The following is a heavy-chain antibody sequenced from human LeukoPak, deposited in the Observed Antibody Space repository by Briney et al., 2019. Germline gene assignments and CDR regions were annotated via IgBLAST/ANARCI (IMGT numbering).Heavy chain of an antibody. V-gene: IGHV1-46*01. CDR3: ARVKREHYDFWSGPKGGDAFDI. CDR1: TYTFTRYG. CDR2: INPSGGST. D-gene: IGHD3-3*01. Sequence: GASVKVSCKASTYTFTRYGISWVRQAPGQGLEWMGIINPSGGSTSYAQKFQGRVTMTRDMSTSTVYMELSSLRSEDTAVYYCARVKREHYDFWSGPKGGDAFDIWDQGTMVTVSS. J-gene: IGHJ3*02.